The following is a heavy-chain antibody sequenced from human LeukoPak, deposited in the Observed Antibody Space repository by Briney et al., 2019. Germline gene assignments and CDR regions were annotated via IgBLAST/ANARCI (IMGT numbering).Heavy chain of an antibody. J-gene: IGHJ6*03. Sequence: GGSLRLSCAASGFTVSSNYMSWVSQAPGKGLEWVSVIYSGGSTYYADSVKGRFTISRDNSKNTLYLQMNSLRAEDTAVYYCARVRGSYYMDVWGKGTTVTISS. CDR1: GFTVSSNY. D-gene: IGHD1-26*01. V-gene: IGHV3-53*01. CDR2: IYSGGST. CDR3: ARVRGSYYMDV.